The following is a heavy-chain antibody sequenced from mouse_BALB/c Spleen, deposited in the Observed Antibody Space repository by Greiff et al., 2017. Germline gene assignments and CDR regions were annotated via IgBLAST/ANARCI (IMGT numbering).Heavy chain of an antibody. CDR2: IDPYNGGT. Sequence: VQLQQSGPELVKPGASVKVSCKASGYAFTSYNMYWVKQSHGKSLEWIGYIDPYNGGTSYNQKFKGKATLTVDKSSSTAYMHLNSLRSEDSAVYYCARDYYGSSLPWFAYWGQGTLVTVSA. J-gene: IGHJ3*01. CDR1: GYAFTSYN. D-gene: IGHD1-1*01. V-gene: IGHV1S135*01. CDR3: ARDYYGSSLPWFAY.